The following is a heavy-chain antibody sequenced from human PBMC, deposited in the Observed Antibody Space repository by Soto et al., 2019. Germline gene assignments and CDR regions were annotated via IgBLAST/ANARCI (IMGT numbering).Heavy chain of an antibody. J-gene: IGHJ4*02. CDR2: IIPVFGTT. Sequence: QAQVVQSGPEVAKPGSSVKVSCQASEDIFGSSGFSWVRQAPGLGLEWMGGIIPVFGTTEYAEKFRGRVTISADDANSPVYMESDYFTSDDTAVYYCAKGVTGEAATTGPLDLWGQGTLVTVSS. D-gene: IGHD5-12*01. CDR3: AKGVTGEAATTGPLDL. V-gene: IGHV1-69*01. CDR1: EDIFGSSG.